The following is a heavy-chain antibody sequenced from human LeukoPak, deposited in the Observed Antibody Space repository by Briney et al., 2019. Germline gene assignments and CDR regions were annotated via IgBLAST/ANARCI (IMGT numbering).Heavy chain of an antibody. J-gene: IGHJ4*02. CDR2: IYTSGST. CDR3: ASDFGY. CDR1: GGSTSTDY. V-gene: IGHV4-4*07. Sequence: SETLSLTCTASGGSTSTDYWTWIRQPAGKGLEWIGLIYTSGSTNYNPSLKSRVTISLDTSKNQFSLKLTSVTAADTAVYYCASDFGYWGQGTLVTVSS. D-gene: IGHD3-10*01.